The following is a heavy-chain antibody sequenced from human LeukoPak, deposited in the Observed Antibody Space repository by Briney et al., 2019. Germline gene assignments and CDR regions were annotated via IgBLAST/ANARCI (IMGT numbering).Heavy chain of an antibody. J-gene: IGHJ5*02. CDR1: GASINNDGYY. V-gene: IGHV4-39*01. CDR3: ARLYAYTRFDP. CDR2: IHYSWST. D-gene: IGHD3-16*01. Sequence: SETLSLTCTVSGASINNDGYYWGWIRQPPGRELEWIGSIHYSWSTYSNPSLKSRLTMTVDTSKNQFSLRLSSVTAADTAIYYCARLYAYTRFDPWGQGTLVTVSS.